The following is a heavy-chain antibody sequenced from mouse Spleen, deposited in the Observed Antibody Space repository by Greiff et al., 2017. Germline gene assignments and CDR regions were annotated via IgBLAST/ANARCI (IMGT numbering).Heavy chain of an antibody. J-gene: IGHJ2*01. Sequence: EVQLVESGGGLVKPGGSLKLSCAASGFTFSSYTMSWVRQTPEKRLEWVATISSGGSYTYYPDSVKGRFTISRDNAKNTLYLQMSSLKSEDTAMYYCTRESITTPYFDYWGQGTTLTVSS. V-gene: IGHV5-6-4*01. CDR3: TRESITTPYFDY. D-gene: IGHD1-2*01. CDR1: GFTFSSYT. CDR2: ISSGGSYT.